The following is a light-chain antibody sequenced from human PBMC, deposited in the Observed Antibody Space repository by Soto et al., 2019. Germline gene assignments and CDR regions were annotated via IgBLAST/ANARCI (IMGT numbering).Light chain of an antibody. CDR2: AAS. CDR3: QQSYHTPT. Sequence: DIQLTQSPSSLSASVGDRVTITCRASQSIDIYLNWYQHQPGKAPELLISAASGLQGGVPSRFSGSGSGTDFTLTISSLQLEDFATYYCQQSYHTPTFGQGTRVEIK. CDR1: QSIDIY. J-gene: IGKJ1*01. V-gene: IGKV1-39*01.